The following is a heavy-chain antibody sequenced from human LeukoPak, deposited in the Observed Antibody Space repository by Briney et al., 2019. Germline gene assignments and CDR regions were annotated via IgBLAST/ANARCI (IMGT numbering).Heavy chain of an antibody. V-gene: IGHV1-3*01. CDR1: GGTFSSYA. CDR2: INAGNGNT. J-gene: IGHJ3*02. D-gene: IGHD3-22*01. Sequence: ASVKVSCKASGGTFSSYAISWVRQAPGQRLEWMGWINAGNGNTKYSQKFQGRVTITRDTSASTAYMELSSLRSEDTAVYYCAAEEYYYDSSGYSQLGAFDIWGQGTMVTVSS. CDR3: AAEEYYYDSSGYSQLGAFDI.